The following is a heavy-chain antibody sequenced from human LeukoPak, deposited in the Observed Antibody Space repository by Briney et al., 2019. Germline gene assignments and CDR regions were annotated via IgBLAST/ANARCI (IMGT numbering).Heavy chain of an antibody. CDR2: INPNRGGI. J-gene: IGHJ2*01. CDR1: GYTFTGYY. V-gene: IGHV1-2*02. D-gene: IGHD2-21*02. CDR3: ARHPGKVTNDWYFDL. Sequence: ASVKVSCKASGYTFTGYYMHWVRQAPGQGLEWMGWINPNRGGINYAQKFQGRVTMTRDTSITTAYMELSRLSSDDTAVYYCARHPGKVTNDWYFDLWGRGTLVTVSS.